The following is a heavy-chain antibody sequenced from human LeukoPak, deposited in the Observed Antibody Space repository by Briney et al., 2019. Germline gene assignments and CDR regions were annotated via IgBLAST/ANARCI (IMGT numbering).Heavy chain of an antibody. Sequence: GGSLRLSCAASGFTFDDYGMSWVRQAPGKGLEWVSGINWNGGSTGYADSVKGRFTISRDNAKNSLYLQMNSLRAEDTALYHRARDGIAAAGSYYYYGMDVWGQGTTVTVSS. CDR1: GFTFDDYG. J-gene: IGHJ6*02. CDR2: INWNGGST. CDR3: ARDGIAAAGSYYYYGMDV. V-gene: IGHV3-20*01. D-gene: IGHD6-13*01.